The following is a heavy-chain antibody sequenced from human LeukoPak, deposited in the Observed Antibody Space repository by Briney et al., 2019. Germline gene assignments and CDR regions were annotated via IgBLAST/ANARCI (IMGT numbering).Heavy chain of an antibody. CDR1: GYSFSSFW. V-gene: IGHV5-51*01. D-gene: IGHD5-18*01. J-gene: IGHJ4*02. Sequence: GESLKISCKGSGYSFSSFWIAWVRQMPGKGLEWMGIIFPGDSDTRYSPSFQGQVTISADKSISTAYLQWSSLKASDTAMYYCASSVVHTAFDYWGQGTLVTVSS. CDR2: IFPGDSDT. CDR3: ASSVVHTAFDY.